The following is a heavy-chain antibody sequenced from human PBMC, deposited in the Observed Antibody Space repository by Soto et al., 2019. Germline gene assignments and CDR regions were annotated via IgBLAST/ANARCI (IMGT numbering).Heavy chain of an antibody. CDR1: RFTFSDYY. CDR2: INSRSTYT. D-gene: IGHD3-10*01. Sequence: QVQLVESGGGLVKPGGSLRLSCAASRFTFSDYYMTWVRQAPGKGLEWVSYINSRSTYTNYADSVKGRFTISSDNATNSLYLRMNSLRAEDTEVYYCARYSGFGDHHFDRWGQGTRVIVSS. CDR3: ARYSGFGDHHFDR. V-gene: IGHV3-11*05. J-gene: IGHJ4*02.